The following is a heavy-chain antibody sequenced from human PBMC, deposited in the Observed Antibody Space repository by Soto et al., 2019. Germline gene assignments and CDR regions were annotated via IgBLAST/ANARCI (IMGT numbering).Heavy chain of an antibody. CDR3: ARGGGGSGGSCYFGALDI. J-gene: IGHJ3*02. D-gene: IGHD2-15*01. CDR1: GFTFSDHY. CDR2: TRNKVKSYTT. Sequence: EVQLVESGGGLVQPGGSLRLSCAASGFTFSDHYMDWVRQAPGKGLEWVGRTRNKVKSYTTEYAASVKGRFTIARDDSKNSLYLPMNSLRIGDKAVYYCARGGGGSGGSCYFGALDIWGQGTMVTVSS. V-gene: IGHV3-72*01.